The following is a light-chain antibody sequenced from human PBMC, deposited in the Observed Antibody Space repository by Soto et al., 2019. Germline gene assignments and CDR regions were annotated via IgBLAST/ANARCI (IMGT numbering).Light chain of an antibody. CDR3: QQADSFPIT. CDR1: QTISIW. Sequence: IPMSQSPSTLSASIGDRVTITCRARQTISIWLAWYQQKPGNAPKLLIYAAFILQSGVPSRFSGYGSGTDFTLSISSLQPEDFATYYCQQADSFPITFGQGTRPEIK. V-gene: IGKV1-12*01. CDR2: AAF. J-gene: IGKJ5*01.